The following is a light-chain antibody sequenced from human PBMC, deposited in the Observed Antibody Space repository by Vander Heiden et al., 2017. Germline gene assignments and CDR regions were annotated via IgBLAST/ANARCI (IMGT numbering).Light chain of an antibody. CDR3: QSYDTSLSGSV. CDR1: SSNIGAGYD. CDR2: GNS. J-gene: IGLJ3*02. Sequence: QSVLTQPPSVSGAPGQRVTISCTGSSSNIGAGYDVHWYQQFPGTAPKLLIYGNSNRPSGVPDRFSGSKSGTSASLATTGLQAEEEADYYCQSYDTSLSGSVFGGGTKLTVL. V-gene: IGLV1-40*01.